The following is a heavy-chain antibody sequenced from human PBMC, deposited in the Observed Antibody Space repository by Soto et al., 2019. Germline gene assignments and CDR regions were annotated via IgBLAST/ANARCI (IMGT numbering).Heavy chain of an antibody. J-gene: IGHJ4*02. CDR3: ARDRKPYCAGDCYSYYFDY. CDR2: INTANGNT. Sequence: QVQLVQSGAEVKKPGASVKVSCKASGYTFTTYGISWVRQAPGQGLEWMGWINTANGNTNFEQNFQGRVPMTTDTSTTTAYMELRSLRSDDTAVYYCARDRKPYCAGDCYSYYFDYWGQGSLVTVSS. D-gene: IGHD2-21*02. V-gene: IGHV1-18*01. CDR1: GYTFTTYG.